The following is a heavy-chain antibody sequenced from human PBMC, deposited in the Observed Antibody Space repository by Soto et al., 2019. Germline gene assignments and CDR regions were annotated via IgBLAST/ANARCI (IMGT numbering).Heavy chain of an antibody. CDR2: IYHTGTT. V-gene: IGHV4-59*03. CDR3: AKISAGSTDETMFTVFDH. D-gene: IGHD6-13*01. J-gene: IGHJ4*01. CDR1: GDSIRSSY. Sequence: SETLSLTCTVSGDSIRSSYWTWIRQAPGRGLEWIGDIYHTGTTNYNPSLKSRVSISVDTSKNQFSLRLRSVTAADTAIYFCAKISAGSTDETMFTVFDHWGDVPLVPVSS.